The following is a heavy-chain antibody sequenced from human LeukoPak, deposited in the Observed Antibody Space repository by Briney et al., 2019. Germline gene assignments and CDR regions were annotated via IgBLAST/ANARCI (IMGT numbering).Heavy chain of an antibody. Sequence: GTSLRLSCVASGFPFSTYGMHWVRQPPGKGLEWVALISYDGSNQYYRDSVKGRFTISRDNSENSVYLQMHSLRTEDTAVYYCANAHYWGQGTLVIVSS. CDR1: GFPFSTYG. CDR2: ISYDGSNQ. J-gene: IGHJ4*02. CDR3: ANAHY. V-gene: IGHV3-30*18.